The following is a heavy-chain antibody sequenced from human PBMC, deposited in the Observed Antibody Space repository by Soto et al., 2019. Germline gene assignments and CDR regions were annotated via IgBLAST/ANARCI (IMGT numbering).Heavy chain of an antibody. CDR2: ISSDGHNK. V-gene: IGHV3-30*18. J-gene: IGHJ5*02. CDR1: GFTFDSYG. D-gene: IGHD4-17*01. CDR3: VKELLQTTVTTCGS. Sequence: QVQLVESGGGVVQPGRSRRLSCAASGFTFDSYGMHLVRQAPGKGLEWVAVISSDGHNKYYADSVKGRFSIYRDNFNNRLYLQMSSLRVEDTAVYYCVKELLQTTVTTCGSWGQGTLVTVSS.